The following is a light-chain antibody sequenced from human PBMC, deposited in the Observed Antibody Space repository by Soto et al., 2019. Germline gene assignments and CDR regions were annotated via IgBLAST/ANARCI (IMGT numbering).Light chain of an antibody. CDR1: SSDVGGYNY. V-gene: IGLV2-11*01. CDR3: SSYAASNNFYFV. J-gene: IGLJ3*02. CDR2: DVT. Sequence: QSALTQPRSVSGSPGQSVTISCTGTSSDVGGYNYVSWYQQHPGKAPKLMIYDVTKRPSGVPDRFSGSKSGNTASLTVSGLQAEDEADYYCSSYAASNNFYFVFGGGTQLTVL.